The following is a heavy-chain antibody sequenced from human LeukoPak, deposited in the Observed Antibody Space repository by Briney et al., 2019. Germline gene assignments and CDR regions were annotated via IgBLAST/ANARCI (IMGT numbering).Heavy chain of an antibody. CDR1: GGSFSGYY. Sequence: PSETLSLTYAVYGGSFSGYYWSWIRQPPGKGLEWIGEINHSGSTNYNPSLKSRVTISVDTSKNQFSLKLSSVTAADTAVYYCAGSDSRAAQAYYYYYYGMDVWGQGTTVTVSS. V-gene: IGHV4-34*01. D-gene: IGHD6-6*01. CDR2: INHSGST. J-gene: IGHJ6*02. CDR3: AGSDSRAAQAYYYYYYGMDV.